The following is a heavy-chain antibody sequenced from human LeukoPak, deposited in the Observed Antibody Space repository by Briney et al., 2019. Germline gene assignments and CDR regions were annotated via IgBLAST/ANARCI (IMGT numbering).Heavy chain of an antibody. Sequence: GGSLRLSCAASGFTFSNRGMNWVRQAPGKGLEWLSGISPRGGGTYYADSVQGRFTISRDDSKSTLSLQMNSLRAEDTAVYYCAKDRGDIVAVPDALFDYWGQGTLVTVSS. CDR3: AKDRGDIVAVPDALFDY. CDR2: ISPRGGGT. J-gene: IGHJ4*02. V-gene: IGHV3-23*01. CDR1: GFTFSNRG. D-gene: IGHD2-2*01.